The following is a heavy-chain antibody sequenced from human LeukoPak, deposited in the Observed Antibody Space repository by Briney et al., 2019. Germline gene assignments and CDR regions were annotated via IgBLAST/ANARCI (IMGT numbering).Heavy chain of an antibody. CDR2: INPNSGGT. Sequence: ASLKVSCKASGYTFTGYYMHWVRQAPGQGLEWMGWINPNSGGTNYAQKFQGRVTMTRDTSISTAYMELSRLRSDDTAVYYCAGFDFWSGYSKFDYWGQGTLVTVSS. V-gene: IGHV1-2*02. CDR3: AGFDFWSGYSKFDY. J-gene: IGHJ4*02. D-gene: IGHD3-3*01. CDR1: GYTFTGYY.